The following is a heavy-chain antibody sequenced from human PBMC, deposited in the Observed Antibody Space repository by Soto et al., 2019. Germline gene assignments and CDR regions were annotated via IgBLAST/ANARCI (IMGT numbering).Heavy chain of an antibody. V-gene: IGHV4-31*03. J-gene: IGHJ2*01. CDR2: SYYSGST. CDR1: GGSISRGGYY. Sequence: QVQLQESGPGLVKPSQTLSLTCTVSGGSISRGGYYWSWIRQHPGKGLEWIGYSYYSGSTYYHPSLTSRVTISVDTSKNQFSLKLSSVTAADTAVYYCARDYYGSGIAGYFDLWGRGTLVTFSS. D-gene: IGHD3-10*01. CDR3: ARDYYGSGIAGYFDL.